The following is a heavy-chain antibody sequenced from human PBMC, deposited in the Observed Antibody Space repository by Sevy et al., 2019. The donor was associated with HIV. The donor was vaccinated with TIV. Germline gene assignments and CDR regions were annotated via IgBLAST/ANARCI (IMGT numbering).Heavy chain of an antibody. J-gene: IGHJ3*02. CDR1: GFTFSSYG. CDR3: ARDKVLTGTTDRGSYVDI. CDR2: IWYDGSNK. D-gene: IGHD1-7*01. Sequence: GGSLRLSCAASGFTFSSYGMHWVRQAPGKGLEWVAVIWYDGSNKYYADSVKGRFTISRDNSKNTLYLQMNSLRAEDTAVYYCARDKVLTGTTDRGSYVDIRGQGTMVTVSS. V-gene: IGHV3-33*01.